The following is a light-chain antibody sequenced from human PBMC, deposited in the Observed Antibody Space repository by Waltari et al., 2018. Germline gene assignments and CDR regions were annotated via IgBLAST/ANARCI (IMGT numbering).Light chain of an antibody. J-gene: IGKJ1*01. Sequence: ETVMTQSPATLFVSPGERATLSCRARQSVSRNLAWYQQKPGQAPRLLIYDASTRATGIPARFSGSGSDIEFTLTISSLQSEDSAVYYCHQYNNWRPWTFGQGTKVEIK. CDR1: QSVSRN. CDR2: DAS. V-gene: IGKV3-15*01. CDR3: HQYNNWRPWT.